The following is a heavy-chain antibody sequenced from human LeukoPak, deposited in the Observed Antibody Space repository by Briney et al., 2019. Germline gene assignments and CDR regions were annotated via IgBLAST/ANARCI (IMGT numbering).Heavy chain of an antibody. CDR2: INHSGST. D-gene: IGHD3-16*02. V-gene: IGHV4-34*01. CDR3: ARGDDYVWGSYRYRPNAFDI. Sequence: SETLSLTCAVYGGSFSGYYWSWIRQPPGKGLEWIGEINHSGSTNYNPSLKSRVTISVDTSKNQFSLKLSSVTAADTAVYYCARGDDYVWGSYRYRPNAFDIWGQGTMVTVSS. CDR1: GGSFSGYY. J-gene: IGHJ3*02.